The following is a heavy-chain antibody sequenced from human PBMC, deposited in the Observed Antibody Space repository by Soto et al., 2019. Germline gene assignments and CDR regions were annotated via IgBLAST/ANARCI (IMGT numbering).Heavy chain of an antibody. CDR1: GFTISNYW. Sequence: EVQLVESGGGLVQPGGSLSLSCAASGFTISNYWMHWVRQSPGKGVVWVAGIDSYGGYSRYADSVRGRFTISRDNGKNSLYLQMNSLRHEDTAVYYGARDRPHNWFDPWGQGALVTVST. V-gene: IGHV3-74*01. J-gene: IGHJ5*02. CDR3: ARDRPHNWFDP. CDR2: IDSYGGYS.